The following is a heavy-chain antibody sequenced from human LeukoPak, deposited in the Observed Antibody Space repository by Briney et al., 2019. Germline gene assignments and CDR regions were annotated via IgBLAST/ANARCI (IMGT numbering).Heavy chain of an antibody. CDR1: GYTFTGYY. Sequence: GASVKVSCKASGYTFTGYYMHWVRQAPGQGLEWMGWINPNSGGTNYAQKFQGRVTMTRDTSISTAYMELSRLRSDDTSVYYCARVELLVVPAAIWGMDYWGQGTLVTVSS. CDR3: ARVELLVVPAAIWGMDY. D-gene: IGHD2-2*02. J-gene: IGHJ4*02. V-gene: IGHV1-2*02. CDR2: INPNSGGT.